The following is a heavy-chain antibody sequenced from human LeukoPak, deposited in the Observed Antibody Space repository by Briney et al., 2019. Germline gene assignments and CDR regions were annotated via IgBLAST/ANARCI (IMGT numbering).Heavy chain of an antibody. Sequence: ASVKVSCKASGYTFTGYYMHWVRQAPGQGLEWMGWINPNSGGTNYAQKFQGRVTMTRDTSISTAYMELSGLRSDDTAVYYCARSYIVVVPAAIPHFDYWGQGTLVTVSP. CDR1: GYTFTGYY. CDR2: INPNSGGT. CDR3: ARSYIVVVPAAIPHFDY. V-gene: IGHV1-2*02. J-gene: IGHJ4*02. D-gene: IGHD2-2*02.